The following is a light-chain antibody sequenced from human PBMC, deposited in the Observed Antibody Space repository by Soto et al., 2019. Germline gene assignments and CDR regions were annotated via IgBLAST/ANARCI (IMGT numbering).Light chain of an antibody. CDR2: DAS. Sequence: DIQVTQTPPVLSASVADRVTITCRASQTISTWMAWYQQKPGKAPKLLIYDASTLQSGVPSRFSGSASGTEFTLTISSLQPDDAATYYCQQYNSYWWTFGQGTKVDIK. CDR1: QTISTW. CDR3: QQYNSYWWT. V-gene: IGKV1-5*01. J-gene: IGKJ1*01.